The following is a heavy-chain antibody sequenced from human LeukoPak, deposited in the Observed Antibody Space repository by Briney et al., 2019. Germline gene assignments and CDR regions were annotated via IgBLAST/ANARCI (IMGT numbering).Heavy chain of an antibody. CDR3: ATERDLLSRGVISRNWFDP. D-gene: IGHD3-10*01. CDR1: GFTFSSYW. V-gene: IGHV3-7*05. Sequence: GGSLRLSCVDSGFTFSSYWMNWVRQAPGKGLEWVASIKQDGSEKYYVDSVKGRFTISRDNAKNSLYLQMNSLRADDTAVYYCATERDLLSRGVISRNWFDPWGQGTLVTVSS. J-gene: IGHJ5*02. CDR2: IKQDGSEK.